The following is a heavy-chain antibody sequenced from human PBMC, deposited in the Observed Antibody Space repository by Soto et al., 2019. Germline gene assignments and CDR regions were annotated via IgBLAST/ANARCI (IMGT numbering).Heavy chain of an antibody. D-gene: IGHD2-8*01. J-gene: IGHJ5*02. V-gene: IGHV4-39*01. CDR3: ARQVLMVYTKGWFDP. CDR1: GGSISSSSYY. CDR2: IYYSGST. Sequence: QLQLQESGPGLVKPSETLSLTCTVSGGSISSSSYYWGWIRQPPGKGLEWIGSIYYSGSTHYNPSLKSRVTISVDTSKNQFSLKLSSVTAADTAVYYCARQVLMVYTKGWFDPWGQGTLVTVSS.